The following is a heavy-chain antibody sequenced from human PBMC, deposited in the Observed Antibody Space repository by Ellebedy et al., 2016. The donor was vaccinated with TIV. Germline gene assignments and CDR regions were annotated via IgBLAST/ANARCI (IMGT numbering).Heavy chain of an antibody. V-gene: IGHV3-23*01. Sequence: GESLKISCTASGITFSTYAMTWVRHTPGKGLEWVSGISADGGTTPYADSVKGRFIISRDTSENTVSLRMLDLRPEDTAVYYCAKEVPSGVNAYDLWGQGTMVSV. J-gene: IGHJ3*01. D-gene: IGHD3-16*01. CDR2: ISADGGTT. CDR3: AKEVPSGVNAYDL. CDR1: GITFSTYA.